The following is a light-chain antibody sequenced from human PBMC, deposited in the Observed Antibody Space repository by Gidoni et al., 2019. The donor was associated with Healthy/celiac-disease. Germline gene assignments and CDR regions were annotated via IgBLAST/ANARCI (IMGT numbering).Light chain of an antibody. CDR2: QDS. V-gene: IGLV3-1*01. CDR1: KLGDKY. Sequence: SYELTQQPSVSVSPGQTASITCSGDKLGDKYACWYQQKPGQSPVLVIDQDSKRPSGIPERFSGSNSGNTATLTISGTQAMDEADYYCQAWDSSTVVFGGGTKLTVL. J-gene: IGLJ2*01. CDR3: QAWDSSTVV.